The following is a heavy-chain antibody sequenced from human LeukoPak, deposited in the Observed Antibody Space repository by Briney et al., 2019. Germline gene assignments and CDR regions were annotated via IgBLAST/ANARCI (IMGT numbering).Heavy chain of an antibody. D-gene: IGHD2-2*01. CDR3: AREEDIVVVPAALYYYYMDV. V-gene: IGHV4-61*02. CDR2: IYTSGST. Sequence: SETLSLTCTVSGGSISSGSYYWSWIRRPAGKGLEWIGRIYTSGSTNYNPSLKSRVTISVDTSKNQFSLKLSSLTAADTAVYYCAREEDIVVVPAALYYYYMDVWGKGTTVTVSS. CDR1: GGSISSGSYY. J-gene: IGHJ6*03.